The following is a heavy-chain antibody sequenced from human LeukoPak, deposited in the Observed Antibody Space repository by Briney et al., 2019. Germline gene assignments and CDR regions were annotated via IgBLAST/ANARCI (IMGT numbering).Heavy chain of an antibody. CDR2: ISYDGSNK. Sequence: GGSLRLSCAASGFTFSSYAMHWVRQAPGKGLEWVAVISYDGSNKYYADSVKGRFTISRDNSKNTLYQQMNSLRAEDTAVYYCARAFGGDSYGPRPRYYYYGMDVWGQGTTVTVSS. CDR3: ARAFGGDSYGPRPRYYYYGMDV. D-gene: IGHD5-18*01. CDR1: GFTFSSYA. V-gene: IGHV3-30-3*01. J-gene: IGHJ6*02.